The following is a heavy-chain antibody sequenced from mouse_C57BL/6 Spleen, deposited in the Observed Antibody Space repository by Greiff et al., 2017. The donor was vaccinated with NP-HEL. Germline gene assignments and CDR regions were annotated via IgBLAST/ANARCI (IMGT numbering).Heavy chain of an antibody. CDR3: ARMVPAAAYYAMDY. J-gene: IGHJ4*01. CDR2: IWTGGGT. V-gene: IGHV2-9-1*01. Sequence: VQLVESGPGLVAPSQSLSITCTVSGFSLTSYAISWVRQPPGKGLEWLGVIWTGGGTNYNSALKSRLSISKDNSKSQVFLKMNSLQTDDTARYYCARMVPAAAYYAMDYWGQGTSVTVSS. CDR1: GFSLTSYA.